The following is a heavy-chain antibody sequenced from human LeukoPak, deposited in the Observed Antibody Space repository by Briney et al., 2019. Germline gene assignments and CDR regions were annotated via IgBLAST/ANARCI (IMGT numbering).Heavy chain of an antibody. CDR3: ARAGGSYSGSGSYYFDY. CDR2: IYHSGST. V-gene: IGHV4-30-2*01. CDR1: VVSIRSVGYS. Sequence: SQTPSLTRAVSVVSIRSVGYSCSWSWHPPGRGVGWIGYIYHSGSTYYNPSLKSRVTISVDRSKNQFSLKLSSVTAADTAVYYCARAGGSYSGSGSYYFDYWGQVTLVTVSS. D-gene: IGHD3-10*01. J-gene: IGHJ4*02.